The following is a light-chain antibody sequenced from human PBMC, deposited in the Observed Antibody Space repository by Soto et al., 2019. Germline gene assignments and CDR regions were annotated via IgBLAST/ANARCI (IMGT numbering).Light chain of an antibody. V-gene: IGKV1-5*03. CDR1: QSISSE. Sequence: DIQMTQSPSTLSASVGDRVTITCRASQSISSELAWYQQKPGKAPNLLIYRASSLKSGVPSRFSGSGSGTQFTLTVSSLRPDDFATYYCLQYLNYPLTFGGGTKVEIK. CDR2: RAS. J-gene: IGKJ4*01. CDR3: LQYLNYPLT.